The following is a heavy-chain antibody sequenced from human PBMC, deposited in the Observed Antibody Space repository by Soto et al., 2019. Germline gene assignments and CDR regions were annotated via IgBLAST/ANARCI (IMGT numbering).Heavy chain of an antibody. CDR1: GYAFTTYG. Sequence: QVHLVQSGAEVKKPGASVKVSCQGSGYAFTTYGITWVRQDPGQGLEWIGWISAHNGNTNYVQKLQGRVIVTRETSTSTAYMELRSLRYDDTAVYYCARGRYGDYWGQGALVTVSS. CDR3: ARGRYGDY. V-gene: IGHV1-18*01. J-gene: IGHJ4*02. D-gene: IGHD1-1*01. CDR2: ISAHNGNT.